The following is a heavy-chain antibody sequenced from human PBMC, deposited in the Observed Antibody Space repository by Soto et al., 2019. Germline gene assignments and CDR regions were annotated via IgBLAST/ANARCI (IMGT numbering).Heavy chain of an antibody. D-gene: IGHD6-19*01. CDR2: IYYSGST. CDR1: GGSIRGSSYY. J-gene: IGHJ4*02. Sequence: PSETLSLTCSVSGGSIRGSSYYWAWLRQSPGKGLEWIASIYYSGSTWYSPSFKNRVTISVDTAKNQFSLNLNSVTAADTAIYYCARDGSSGWGRRLHNHFDSWGQGTLVTVSS. CDR3: ARDGSSGWGRRLHNHFDS. V-gene: IGHV4-39*07.